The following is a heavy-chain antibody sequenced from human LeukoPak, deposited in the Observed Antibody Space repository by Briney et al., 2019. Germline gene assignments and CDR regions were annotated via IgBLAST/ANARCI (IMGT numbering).Heavy chain of an antibody. CDR3: ARGSVTTDASFDY. V-gene: IGHV1-46*01. J-gene: IGHJ4*02. Sequence: ASVKVSCKASGHTFTNYYIHWVRQAPGQGLEWVGKISPTGDSISYAQTFQGRVTLTMDTSTITVYMELSNLRSEDTSVYYCARGSVTTDASFDYWGQGTLVTVSS. CDR2: ISPTGDSI. D-gene: IGHD4-17*01. CDR1: GHTFTNYY.